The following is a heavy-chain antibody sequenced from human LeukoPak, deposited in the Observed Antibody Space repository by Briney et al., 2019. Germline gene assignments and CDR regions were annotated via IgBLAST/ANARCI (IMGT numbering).Heavy chain of an antibody. D-gene: IGHD2-15*01. V-gene: IGHV3-48*03. CDR3: ARGRYCSGHNCYFDY. J-gene: IGHJ4*02. CDR1: XFTFRSYE. CDR2: ISSTGNTI. Sequence: PGGSLRLSCAASXFTFRSYEMNWVRQAPGKGLEWISYISSTGNTIYYVDSVQGRFAISRDNAKNSLYLQMNSLRAEDTAVYYCARGRYCSGHNCYFDYWGQGTLVTVSS.